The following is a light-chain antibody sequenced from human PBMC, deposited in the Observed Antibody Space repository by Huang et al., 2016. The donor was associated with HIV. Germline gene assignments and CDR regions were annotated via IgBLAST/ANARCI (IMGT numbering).Light chain of an antibody. J-gene: IGKJ2*01. CDR1: QSVGGY. CDR2: DTS. CDR3: QQPGS. Sequence: EIVLTQFPATLSLSPGERATLSCRASQSVGGYLAWYQQKPGQAPRLLIYDTSTRATGIPARFSGSGSETDFTLTSSSLEPEDFAVYCCQQPGSFGQGTKVDIK. V-gene: IGKV3-11*01.